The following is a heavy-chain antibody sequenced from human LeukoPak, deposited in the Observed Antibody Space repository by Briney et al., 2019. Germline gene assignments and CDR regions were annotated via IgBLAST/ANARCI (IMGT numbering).Heavy chain of an antibody. CDR1: GFTFSSYA. J-gene: IGHJ4*02. V-gene: IGHV3-64D*06. D-gene: IGHD5-12*01. Sequence: GGSLRLSCSASGFTFSSYAMHWVRQAPGKGLEYVSAISSNGGSTYYADSVKGRFTISRDNSKNTLYLQMSSLRAEDTAVYYCVKDSLTPTSHSGYAHVGTFDYWGQGTLVTVSS. CDR3: VKDSLTPTSHSGYAHVGTFDY. CDR2: ISSNGGST.